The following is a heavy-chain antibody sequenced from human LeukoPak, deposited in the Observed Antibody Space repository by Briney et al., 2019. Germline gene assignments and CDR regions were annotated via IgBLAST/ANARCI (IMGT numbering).Heavy chain of an antibody. CDR1: GGSFSGYY. CDR3: ARGRLPVTQSVKKKYYDFWSGPLGDAFDI. CDR2: INHSGST. V-gene: IGHV4-34*01. D-gene: IGHD3-3*01. J-gene: IGHJ3*02. Sequence: SETLSLTCAVYGGSFSGYYWSWIRQPPGKGLEWIGEINHSGSTNYNPSLKSRVTISVDTSKNQFSLKLSSVTAADTAVYYCARGRLPVTQSVKKKYYDFWSGPLGDAFDIWGQGTMVTVSS.